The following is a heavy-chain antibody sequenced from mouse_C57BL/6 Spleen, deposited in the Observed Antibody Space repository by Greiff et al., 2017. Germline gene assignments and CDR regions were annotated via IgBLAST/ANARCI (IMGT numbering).Heavy chain of an antibody. CDR1: GFTFSSYA. CDR2: ISDGGSYT. D-gene: IGHD2-4*01. V-gene: IGHV5-4*01. Sequence: DVMLVESGGGLVKPGGSLKLSCAASGFTFSSYAMSWVRQTPEKRLEWVATISDGGSYTHSPDNVKGRFSISRDNAKNNLYLQMSHLKSEDTAMYYCAREDDYDDGAEYYAMDYWGQGTSVTVAS. CDR3: AREDDYDDGAEYYAMDY. J-gene: IGHJ4*01.